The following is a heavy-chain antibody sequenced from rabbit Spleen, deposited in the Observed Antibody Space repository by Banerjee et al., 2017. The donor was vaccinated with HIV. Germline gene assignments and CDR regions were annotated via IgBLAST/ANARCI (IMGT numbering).Heavy chain of an antibody. D-gene: IGHD7-1*01. V-gene: IGHV1S47*01. CDR2: IDPVFGST. J-gene: IGHJ6*01. Sequence: QEQLVESGGGLVQPGGSLKLSCKASGFDFSSYGVSWVRQGPGKGLEWIGYIDPVFGSTNYATWVNGRFTISSHNAQNTLYLQLNSLTVADTATYFCARDTGWLIYALKLWGPGTLVTVS. CDR3: ARDTGWLIYALKL. CDR1: GFDFSSYG.